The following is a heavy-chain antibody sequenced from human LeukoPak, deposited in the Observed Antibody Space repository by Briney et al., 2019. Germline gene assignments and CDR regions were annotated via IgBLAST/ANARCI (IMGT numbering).Heavy chain of an antibody. CDR1: GASISSYY. V-gene: IGHV4-4*07. CDR3: ARDRSAYCGGDCYPYYFDY. CDR2: IYVTGST. Sequence: PSETLSLTCTVSGASISSYYWSWIRQPAGKALEWIGRIYVTGSTTYNPSLEGRVTMSLDTSKNHFSLKLRSVTAADTAVYYCARDRSAYCGGDCYPYYFDYWGQGTLVTVSS. D-gene: IGHD2-21*02. J-gene: IGHJ4*02.